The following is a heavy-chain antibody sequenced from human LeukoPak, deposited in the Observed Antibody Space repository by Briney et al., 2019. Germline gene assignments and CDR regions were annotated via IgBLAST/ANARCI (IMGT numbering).Heavy chain of an antibody. CDR1: GYTFIIHG. CDR2: IIPILGIA. D-gene: IGHD4-23*01. Sequence: SVKVSCKATGYTFIIHGISWVRQAPGQGLEWMGRIIPILGIANYAQKFQGRVTITADKSTSTAYMELSSLRSEDTAVYYCARGTTVVTRGYYYYGMDVWGQGTTVTVSS. V-gene: IGHV1-69*04. CDR3: ARGTTVVTRGYYYYGMDV. J-gene: IGHJ6*02.